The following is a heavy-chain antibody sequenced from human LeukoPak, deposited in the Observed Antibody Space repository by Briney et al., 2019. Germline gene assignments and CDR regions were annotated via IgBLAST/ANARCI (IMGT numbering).Heavy chain of an antibody. J-gene: IGHJ4*02. CDR3: SKWNGYGDY. CDR1: GFSFSNSG. Sequence: PGGSLRLSCAASGFSFSNSGMSWVRQAPAKGLEWVAGISGGGANTHHADSVKGRFTISRDNSKNTLFLQMNSLRDEDTAIYYCSKWNGYGDYWGQGTLVTVSS. D-gene: IGHD1-1*01. CDR2: ISGGGANT. V-gene: IGHV3-23*01.